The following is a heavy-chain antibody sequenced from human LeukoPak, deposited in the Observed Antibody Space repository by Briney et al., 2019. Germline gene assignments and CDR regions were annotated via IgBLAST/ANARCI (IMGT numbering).Heavy chain of an antibody. CDR1: GYTFVDFY. V-gene: IGHV1-2*02. J-gene: IGHJ4*02. D-gene: IGHD3-10*01. CDR2: INSNTGGT. Sequence: ASVKVSCKASGYTFVDFYMNWVRQAPGQGLEWMGWINSNTGGTKYAQKFQGRVTITADESTSTAYMELSSLRSEDTAVYYCAEGFYGSGSYRFDYWGQGTLVTVSS. CDR3: AEGFYGSGSYRFDY.